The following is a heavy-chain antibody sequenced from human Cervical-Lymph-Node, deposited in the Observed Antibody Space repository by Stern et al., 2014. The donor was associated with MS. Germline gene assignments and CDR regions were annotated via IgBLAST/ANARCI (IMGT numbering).Heavy chain of an antibody. D-gene: IGHD4-23*01. Sequence: VQLVESGGGVVQPGTSLRLSCTASGFSFSDYGIHWVRQAPGKALEWVAVISYDGTHKYYADSLKGRVTISRDNSKNTLSLQMNSLRSDDTAVYYCAKDLGGNAFDYWGQGTLVTVSS. CDR2: ISYDGTHK. V-gene: IGHV3-30*18. CDR1: GFSFSDYG. J-gene: IGHJ4*02. CDR3: AKDLGGNAFDY.